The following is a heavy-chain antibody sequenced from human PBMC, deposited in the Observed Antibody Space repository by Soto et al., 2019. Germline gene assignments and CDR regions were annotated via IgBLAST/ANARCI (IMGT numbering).Heavy chain of an antibody. Sequence: PGGSLRLSCAASGSTFSSYSMNWVRQAPGKGLEWVSYISSSSTIYYADSVKGRFTISRDSAKNSLYLQMNSLRDEDTAVYYCARRREAYCGGDCSSRNRFDPWGQGTQVTVSS. CDR1: GSTFSSYS. V-gene: IGHV3-48*02. J-gene: IGHJ5*02. CDR2: ISSSSTI. CDR3: ARRREAYCGGDCSSRNRFDP. D-gene: IGHD2-21*02.